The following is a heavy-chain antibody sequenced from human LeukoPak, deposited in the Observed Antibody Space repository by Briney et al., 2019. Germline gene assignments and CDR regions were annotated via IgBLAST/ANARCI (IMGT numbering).Heavy chain of an antibody. V-gene: IGHV1-18*01. CDR3: AREQRNGDYAPYYFDY. D-gene: IGHD4-17*01. CDR1: GYTFTSYG. CDR2: ISAYNGNT. J-gene: IGHJ4*02. Sequence: ASVKVSCKASGYTFTSYGIIWVRQAPGQGLEWMGWISAYNGNTNYAQKLRGRVTMTTDTSTSTAYMELRSLRSDDTAVYYCAREQRNGDYAPYYFDYWGQGTLVTVSS.